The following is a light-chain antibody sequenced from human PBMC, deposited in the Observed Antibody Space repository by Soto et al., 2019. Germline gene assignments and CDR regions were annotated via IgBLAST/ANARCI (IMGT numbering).Light chain of an antibody. J-gene: IGLJ1*01. CDR3: GSYTSSATYV. V-gene: IGLV2-14*01. CDR2: EVS. CDR1: SSDVGGYNY. Sequence: QSALTQPASVSGSPGQSITLSCTGTSSDVGGYNYVSWYQQHPGKAPKLMIYEVSNRPSGVSNRFSGSKSGNTSSLTISGLQAEDEADYYCGSYTSSATYVFGTGTKLTVL.